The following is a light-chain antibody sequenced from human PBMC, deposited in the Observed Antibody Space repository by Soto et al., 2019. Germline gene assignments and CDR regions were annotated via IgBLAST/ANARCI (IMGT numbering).Light chain of an antibody. Sequence: EIVMTQSPATLSVSPGDRVTLSCRASQNIDNNLAWYQQRPGQPPRLLIYGASTRANGIPARFSGSGSGTEFTLTISSLQSEDFAVYCCXQYNNWPPLTFGGGTKVEIK. V-gene: IGKV3D-15*01. CDR2: GAS. CDR1: QNIDNN. J-gene: IGKJ4*01. CDR3: XQYNNWPPLT.